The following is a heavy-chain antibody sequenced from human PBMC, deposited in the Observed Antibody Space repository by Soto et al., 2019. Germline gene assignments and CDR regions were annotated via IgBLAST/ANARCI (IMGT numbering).Heavy chain of an antibody. Sequence: EVQLVESGGGLVPPGGSLRLYCAGAGFTFSSYWMSWVRQAPGKGLEWVANIKQDGSEKYYVDSVNGRITISRDNAKNSLYLQMHSLTVEDTAVYYCAREMRANGYFDYWGQGTLVAVSP. J-gene: IGHJ4*02. CDR3: AREMRANGYFDY. V-gene: IGHV3-7*01. CDR2: IKQDGSEK. CDR1: GFTFSSYW.